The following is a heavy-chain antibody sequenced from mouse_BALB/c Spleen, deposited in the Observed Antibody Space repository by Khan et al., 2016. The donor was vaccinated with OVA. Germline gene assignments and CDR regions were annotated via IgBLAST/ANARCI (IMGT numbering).Heavy chain of an antibody. Sequence: EVQLVESGPGLVKPSQSLSLTCTVTGYSIASDYAWNWIRQFPGNKLEWMGFISYSGNTNYNPSLKSRISITRDTSKNQFFLQLNSVTSEDTATYYCARVYGGYFDYWGQGTTLTVSS. CDR3: ARVYGGYFDY. J-gene: IGHJ2*01. CDR1: GYSIASDYA. V-gene: IGHV3-2*02. CDR2: ISYSGNT. D-gene: IGHD1-1*01.